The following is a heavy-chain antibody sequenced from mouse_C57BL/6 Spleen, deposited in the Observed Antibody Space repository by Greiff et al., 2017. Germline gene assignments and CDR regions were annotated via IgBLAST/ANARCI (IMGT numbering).Heavy chain of an antibody. V-gene: IGHV5-12*01. D-gene: IGHD1-1*01. CDR1: GFTFSDYY. J-gene: IGHJ3*01. CDR3: ARPKFITTEGGFAY. CDR2: ISNGGGST. Sequence: EVKLMESGGGLVQPGGSLKLSCAASGFTFSDYYMYWVRQTPEKRLEWVAYISNGGGSTYYPDTVKGRFTISRDNAKNTLYLQMSRLKSEDTAMYYCARPKFITTEGGFAYWGQGTLVTVSA.